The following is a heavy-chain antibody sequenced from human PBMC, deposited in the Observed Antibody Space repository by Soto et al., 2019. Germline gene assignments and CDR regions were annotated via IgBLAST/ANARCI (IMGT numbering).Heavy chain of an antibody. CDR3: ATSPFQGGDTYSDA. Sequence: QEQLVQSGGEVKKPGASVTVSCRPPESTFDTYYTHWVRQAPGQGLGWMGIFNPIGGSTRNAQKFQGRLKMTRDTSTRTVYMQLSSLTSEDTAVYYCATSPFQGGDTYSDAWGQGTLVDVSS. J-gene: IGHJ5*02. D-gene: IGHD2-15*01. V-gene: IGHV1-46*02. CDR2: FNPIGGST. CDR1: ESTFDTYY.